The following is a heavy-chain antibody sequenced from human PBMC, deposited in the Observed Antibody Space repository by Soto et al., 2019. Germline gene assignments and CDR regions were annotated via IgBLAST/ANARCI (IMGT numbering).Heavy chain of an antibody. Sequence: QVQLVQSGAEVKKPGASVKVSCKASGYTFTDYGISWVRQAPGQGLEWMGWISTYNGNTIYAQKIQARVTMTTDTSTSTAYVELRSLRSDDTAVYYCAREEGISDWHAFDYWGQGTLVTVSS. CDR3: AREEGISDWHAFDY. J-gene: IGHJ4*02. V-gene: IGHV1-18*04. D-gene: IGHD6-19*01. CDR1: GYTFTDYG. CDR2: ISTYNGNT.